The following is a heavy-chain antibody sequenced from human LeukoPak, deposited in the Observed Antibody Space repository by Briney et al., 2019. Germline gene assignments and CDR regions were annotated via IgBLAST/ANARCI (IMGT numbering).Heavy chain of an antibody. CDR2: INHSGST. V-gene: IGHV4-39*07. J-gene: IGHJ4*02. Sequence: PSETLSLTCTVSGGSISGSSYYWSWIRQPPGKGLEWIGEINHSGSTNYNPSLKSRVTISVDTSKNQFSLKLSSVTAADTAVYYCARFSPLIGDYYDSSGDTRIDYWGQGTLVTVSS. CDR3: ARFSPLIGDYYDSSGDTRIDY. D-gene: IGHD3-22*01. CDR1: GGSISGSSYY.